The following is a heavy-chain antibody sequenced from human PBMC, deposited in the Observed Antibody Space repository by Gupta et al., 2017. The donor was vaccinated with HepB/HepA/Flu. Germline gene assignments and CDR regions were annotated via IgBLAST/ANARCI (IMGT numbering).Heavy chain of an antibody. CDR3: ARKANVDAPMVDDAFDI. CDR1: GFTFDGCG. Sequence: EVQLVESGGGVVRPGGSLRLSCAASGFTFDGCGFSWVRPDPGKGLEWVSRIDWNGGSTDYADSVKGRFTISRDNARNSLYLQMNSLRAEDTAVYYCARKANVDAPMVDDAFDIWGQGAKVTVSS. D-gene: IGHD5-18*01. CDR2: IDWNGGST. J-gene: IGHJ3*02. V-gene: IGHV3-20*04.